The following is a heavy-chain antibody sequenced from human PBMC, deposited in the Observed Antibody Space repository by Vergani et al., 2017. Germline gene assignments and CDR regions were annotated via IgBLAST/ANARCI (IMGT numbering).Heavy chain of an antibody. Sequence: EVQLLESGGGLVQPGGSLRLSCAASGFTFSSYAMSWVRQAPGKGLEWVSVIYSGGSSTYYADSVKGRFTISRDNSKNTLYLQMNSLRAEDTAVYYCAKTPTIFGVARAAYYYYMDVWGKGTTVTVSS. V-gene: IGHV3-23*03. CDR2: IYSGGSST. CDR1: GFTFSSYA. D-gene: IGHD3-3*01. CDR3: AKTPTIFGVARAAYYYYMDV. J-gene: IGHJ6*03.